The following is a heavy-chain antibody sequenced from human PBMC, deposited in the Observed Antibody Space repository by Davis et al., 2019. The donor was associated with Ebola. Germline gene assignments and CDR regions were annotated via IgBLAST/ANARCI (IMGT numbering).Heavy chain of an antibody. D-gene: IGHD5-18*01. V-gene: IGHV4-34*01. CDR1: GESFSAYY. CDR3: ARGAPLQLWRYSYYYMDV. Sequence: PSETLSLTCAVYGESFSAYYWNWIRQSPGKGQEWIGEIHHSGSTNYNPSLKTRVTISVDSSKNQFSLKLSSVTAADTAVYYCARGAPLQLWRYSYYYMDVWGKGTTVTVSS. CDR2: IHHSGST. J-gene: IGHJ6*03.